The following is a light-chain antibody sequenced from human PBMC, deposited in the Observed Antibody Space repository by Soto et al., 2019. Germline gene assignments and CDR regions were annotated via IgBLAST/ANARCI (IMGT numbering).Light chain of an antibody. Sequence: QSVLTQPPSVSAAPGQKVTISCSGSSSNIGNNYVSWYQQLPGTAPKLLIYKNNKRPSGIPDRFSGSKSGTSATLGITGLQTGDEADYYCGTWDSSLSAWVFGGGTQLTVL. J-gene: IGLJ3*02. V-gene: IGLV1-51*02. CDR3: GTWDSSLSAWV. CDR1: SSNIGNNY. CDR2: KNN.